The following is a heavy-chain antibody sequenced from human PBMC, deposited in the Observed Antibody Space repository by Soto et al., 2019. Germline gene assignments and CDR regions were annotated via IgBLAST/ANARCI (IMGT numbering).Heavy chain of an antibody. V-gene: IGHV4-39*01. CDR1: GGSISRSSYY. CDR3: SRRAPEGFDP. CDR2: MYYSGST. Sequence: SETLSLTCNVSGGSISRSSYYWGWIRQPPGKGLEWIGSMYYSGSTYYNPSLKSRVTISIDTPRNQLSLKLTSVTAADTAVYYCSRRAPEGFDPWGQGTLVTVS. J-gene: IGHJ5*02.